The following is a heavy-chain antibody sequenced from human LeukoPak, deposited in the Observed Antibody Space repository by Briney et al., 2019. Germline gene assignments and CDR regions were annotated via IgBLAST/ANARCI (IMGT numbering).Heavy chain of an antibody. CDR1: GGSFSGYY. CDR3: ASSPSGYWWNFDC. D-gene: IGHD3-22*01. Sequence: SETLSLTCAVYGGSFSGYYWGWIRQPPGKGLEWIGSIYYSGSTYNNPSLKSRVTISVDTTKNQFSLKLTSVTAADTAVYYCASSPSGYWWNFDCWGQGTLVTVSS. CDR2: IYYSGST. V-gene: IGHV4-39*01. J-gene: IGHJ4*02.